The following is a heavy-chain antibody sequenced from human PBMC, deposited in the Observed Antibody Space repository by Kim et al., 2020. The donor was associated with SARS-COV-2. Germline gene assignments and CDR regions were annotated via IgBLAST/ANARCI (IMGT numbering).Heavy chain of an antibody. CDR3: ARAGYGDLNWFDP. J-gene: IGHJ5*02. V-gene: IGHV4-30-2*01. D-gene: IGHD4-17*01. CDR2: IYHSGST. Sequence: SETLSLTCAVSGGSISSGGYSWSWIRQPPGKGLEWIGYIYHSGSTYYNPSLKSRVTISVDRSKNQFSLKLSSVTAADTAVYYCARAGYGDLNWFDPWGQGTLVTVSS. CDR1: GGSISSGGYS.